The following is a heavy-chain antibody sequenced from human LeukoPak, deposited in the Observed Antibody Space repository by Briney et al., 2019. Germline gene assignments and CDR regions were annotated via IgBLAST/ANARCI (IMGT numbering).Heavy chain of an antibody. CDR1: GFTFTSYG. CDR2: ISAYNGNT. D-gene: IGHD2-2*01. J-gene: IGHJ4*02. Sequence: ASVKVSCKASGFTFTSYGISWVRQAPGQGPEWLGWISAYNGNTDYAQKFQGKVTMTTDTSTSTAHMELRSLKSDDTAVYYCARVEAYCSRTSCHDYWGLGTLVTVSS. V-gene: IGHV1-18*01. CDR3: ARVEAYCSRTSCHDY.